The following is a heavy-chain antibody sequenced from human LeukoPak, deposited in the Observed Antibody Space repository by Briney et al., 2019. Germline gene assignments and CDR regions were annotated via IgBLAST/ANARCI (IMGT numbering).Heavy chain of an antibody. D-gene: IGHD2-2*01. J-gene: IGHJ6*03. CDR3: ARGRRGSTSHSFNYYYYMDV. V-gene: IGHV1-8*03. CDR1: GYTFTSYD. Sequence: ASVKVSCKASGYTFTSYDINWVRQATGQGLEWMGWMNPNSGNTGYAQKFQGRVTITRNTSISTAYIELSSLRSEDTAVYYCARGRRGSTSHSFNYYYYMDVWGKGTTVTVSS. CDR2: MNPNSGNT.